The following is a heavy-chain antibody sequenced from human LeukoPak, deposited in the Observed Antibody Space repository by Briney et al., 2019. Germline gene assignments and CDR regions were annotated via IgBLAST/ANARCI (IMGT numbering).Heavy chain of an antibody. V-gene: IGHV3-30*18. CDR3: AKDGPGYSTYDLDY. D-gene: IGHD5-12*01. CDR2: ISYDGSHK. CDR1: GITFCNYG. J-gene: IGHJ4*02. Sequence: PGGSLRLSCAASGITFCNYGMHWVRQAPGKGLEWVAVISYDGSHKYYADSVKGRFTISRDTSKNTLYLQMNSLRAEDTAVYYCAKDGPGYSTYDLDYWGQGTLVIVPS.